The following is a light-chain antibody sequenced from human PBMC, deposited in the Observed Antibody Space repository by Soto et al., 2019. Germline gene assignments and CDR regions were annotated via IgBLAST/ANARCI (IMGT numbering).Light chain of an antibody. CDR1: TSNIGHNY. Sequence: QSVLTQPPSASGTPGQRVTISCSGTTSNIGHNYVCWYQQLPGSTPKLLILRSDQRPSGVPDRFSGSKSGTSASLTIGGLRSEDEADYYCASWDDSRSGVVFGTGTKLTVL. CDR2: RSD. J-gene: IGLJ1*01. CDR3: ASWDDSRSGVV. V-gene: IGLV1-47*01.